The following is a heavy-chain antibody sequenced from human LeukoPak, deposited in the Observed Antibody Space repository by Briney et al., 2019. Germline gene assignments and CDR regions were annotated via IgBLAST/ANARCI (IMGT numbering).Heavy chain of an antibody. CDR1: GYTFTGYY. D-gene: IGHD6-19*01. V-gene: IGHV1-2*02. J-gene: IGHJ3*02. CDR2: INPNSGGT. CDR3: ARVWYSSGWYAFDI. Sequence: ASVKVSCKASGYTFTGYYMHWVRQAPGQGLEWMGWINPNSGGTNYARKFQGRVTMTRNTSISPAYMELSSLRSEDTAVYYCARVWYSSGWYAFDIWGQGTMVTVSS.